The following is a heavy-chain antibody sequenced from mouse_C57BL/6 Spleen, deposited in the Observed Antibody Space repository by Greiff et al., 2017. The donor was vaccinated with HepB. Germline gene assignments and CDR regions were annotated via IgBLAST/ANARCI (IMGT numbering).Heavy chain of an antibody. D-gene: IGHD4-1*01. CDR1: GYTFTSYW. V-gene: IGHV1-52*01. CDR2: IDPSDSET. CDR3: ATGAWFAY. Sequence: QVHVKQPGAELVRPGSSVKLSCKASGYTFTSYWMHWVKQRPIQGLEWIGNIDPSDSETHYNQKFKDKATLTVDKSSSTAYMQLSSLTSEDSAVYYCATGAWFAYWGQGTLVTVSA. J-gene: IGHJ3*01.